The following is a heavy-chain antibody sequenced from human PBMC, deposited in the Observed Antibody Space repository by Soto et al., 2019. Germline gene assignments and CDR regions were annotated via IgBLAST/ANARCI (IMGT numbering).Heavy chain of an antibody. CDR3: AKGILVKPPGSRALDI. J-gene: IGHJ3*02. Sequence: GGSLRLSGAASGFTFSSYAMSWVRQAPGKGLEWVSIIGGGGVNTYYADSVKGRFTISRDNSINALYLQMSSLRAGDTAVYYCAKGILVKPPGSRALDIWGQGTMVTVSS. CDR2: IGGGGVNT. D-gene: IGHD2-2*01. V-gene: IGHV3-23*01. CDR1: GFTFSSYA.